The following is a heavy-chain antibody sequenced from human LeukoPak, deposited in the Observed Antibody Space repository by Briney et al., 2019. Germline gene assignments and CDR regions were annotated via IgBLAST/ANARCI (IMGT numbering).Heavy chain of an antibody. CDR2: IYYSGST. Sequence: SETLFLTCTVSGGSISRGGYYWSWIRQHPGKGLEWIGYIYYSGSTYYNPSLKSRVTISVDTSKNQFSLKLSSVTAAGTAVYYCARGIAVAGTDYWGQGTLVTVSS. CDR3: ARGIAVAGTDY. V-gene: IGHV4-31*03. J-gene: IGHJ4*02. D-gene: IGHD6-19*01. CDR1: GGSISRGGYY.